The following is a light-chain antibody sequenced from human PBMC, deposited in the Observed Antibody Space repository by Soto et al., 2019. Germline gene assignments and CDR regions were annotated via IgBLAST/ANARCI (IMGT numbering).Light chain of an antibody. V-gene: IGLV1-51*01. CDR3: GTWDISLSDTYV. CDR2: DNS. J-gene: IGLJ1*01. Sequence: QSVLTQPPSVSAAPGQKVTISCAGISSNIGNNFVSWYQQLPGTAPKLLIYDNSKRPSGIPDRFSGSKSGTSATLGITGLQTGDEAEYDCGTWDISLSDTYVFGTGTKVTVL. CDR1: SSNIGNNF.